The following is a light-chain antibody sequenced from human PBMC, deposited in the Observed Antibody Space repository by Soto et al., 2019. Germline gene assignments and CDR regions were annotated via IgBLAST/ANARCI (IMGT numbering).Light chain of an antibody. CDR1: SSDIGGYNY. CDR2: DVS. CDR3: SSYTSSRTVV. V-gene: IGLV2-14*03. J-gene: IGLJ2*01. Sequence: QSVLTQPASVSGSPGQSITISCTGTSSDIGGYNYVSWYQQHPGKGPKLMIYDVSSRPSGVSHRFSGSKSGDTASLTISGLKAEDEADYYCSSYTSSRTVVFGGGTKLTVL.